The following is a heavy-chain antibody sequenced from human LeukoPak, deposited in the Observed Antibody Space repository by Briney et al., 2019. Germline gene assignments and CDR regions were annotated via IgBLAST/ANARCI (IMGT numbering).Heavy chain of an antibody. D-gene: IGHD6-19*01. CDR1: GYTFPSYF. Sequence: ASVKVSCKASGYTFPSYFRHWVRQAPGQELEWMGWISAYNGNTNYAQKLQGRVTMTTDTSTSTAYMELRSLRSDDTAVYYCATGYSSGWYGSAKYYYYYYGMDVWGQGTTVTVSS. J-gene: IGHJ6*02. CDR2: ISAYNGNT. CDR3: ATGYSSGWYGSAKYYYYYYGMDV. V-gene: IGHV1-18*04.